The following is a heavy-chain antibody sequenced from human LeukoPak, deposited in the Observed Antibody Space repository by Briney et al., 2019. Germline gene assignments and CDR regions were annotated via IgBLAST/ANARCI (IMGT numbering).Heavy chain of an antibody. CDR1: GFTFANFA. J-gene: IGHJ4*02. CDR3: ANRLLGATTPFDY. CDR2: MTGSGGET. V-gene: IGHV3-23*01. D-gene: IGHD1-26*01. Sequence: PGGSLRLSCAASGFTFANFAMGWVRQAPAKGLEWVSTMTGSGGETWYADSVKGRFTISRDNSKNTLYLQMNSLRAEDTAIYYCANRLLGATTPFDYWGQGTLVTVSS.